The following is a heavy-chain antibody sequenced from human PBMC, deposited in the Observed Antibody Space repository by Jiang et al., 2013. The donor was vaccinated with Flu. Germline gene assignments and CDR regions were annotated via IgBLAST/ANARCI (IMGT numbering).Heavy chain of an antibody. J-gene: IGHJ4*02. V-gene: IGHV2-5*02. CDR2: IYGDDDT. D-gene: IGHD4-17*01. CDR1: GFSLTTRGLG. CDR3: ARSRDDYGDFDY. Sequence: KPTQTLTLTCTFSGFSLTTRGLGVGWIRQPPGQALEWLALIYGDDDTRSSPSLRSRLSITKDTSKNXVVLRLTQMDPVDTATYFXARSRDDYGDFDYWGQGTLVTVSS.